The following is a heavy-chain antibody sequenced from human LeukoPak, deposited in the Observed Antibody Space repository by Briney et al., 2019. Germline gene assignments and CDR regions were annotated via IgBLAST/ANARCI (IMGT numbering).Heavy chain of an antibody. V-gene: IGHV4-4*09. J-gene: IGHJ6*04. CDR1: GGSISSYY. CDR2: IYTSGST. CDR3: ARGNFGVVRRGALDV. Sequence: SETLSLTCTVSGGSISSYYWSWIRQPPGKGLEWIGYIYTSGSTNYNPSLKSRVTISVDTSKNQFSLKLSSVTAADTAVYYCARGNFGVVRRGALDVWGKGTTVTVSS. D-gene: IGHD3-3*01.